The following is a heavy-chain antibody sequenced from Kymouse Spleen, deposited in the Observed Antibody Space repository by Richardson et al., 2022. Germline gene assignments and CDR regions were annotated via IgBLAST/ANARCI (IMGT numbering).Heavy chain of an antibody. CDR1: GDSVSSNSAA. J-gene: IGHJ6*02. V-gene: IGHV6-1*01. Sequence: QVQLQQSGPGLVKPSQTLSLTCAISGDSVSSNSAAWNWIRQSPSRGLEWLGRTYYRSKWYNDYAVSVKSRITINPDTSKNQFSLQLNSVTPEDTAVYYCARDRMDSSSPDYYYYGMDVWGQGTTVTVSS. D-gene: IGHD6-13*01. CDR2: TYYRSKWYN. CDR3: ARDRMDSSSPDYYYYGMDV.